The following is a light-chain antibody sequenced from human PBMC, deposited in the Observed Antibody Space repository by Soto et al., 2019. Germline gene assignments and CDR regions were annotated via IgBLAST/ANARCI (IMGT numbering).Light chain of an antibody. CDR3: QQANSFLS. J-gene: IGKJ4*01. V-gene: IGKV1-12*02. CDR2: GAS. CDR1: QGISRW. Sequence: DLQMTQSPSSVSASVGDRVTITCRASQGISRWLAWYQQKPGKAPKLLIYGASNLQSGVPSRFSGGASGTDFTLTITTLQPEDFATYYCQQANSFLSFGGGTKVEIK.